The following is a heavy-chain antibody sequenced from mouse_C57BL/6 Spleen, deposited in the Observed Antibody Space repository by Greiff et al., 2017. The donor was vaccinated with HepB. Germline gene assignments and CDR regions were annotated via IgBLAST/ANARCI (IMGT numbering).Heavy chain of an antibody. D-gene: IGHD2-2*01. J-gene: IGHJ1*03. V-gene: IGHV1-50*01. CDR2: IDPSDSYT. CDR1: GYTFTSYW. Sequence: QVQLQQPGAELVKPGASVKLSCKASGYTFTSYWMQWVKQRPGQGLEWIGEIDPSDSYTNYNRKFKGKATLTVDTSSSTAYMQLSSLTSEDSAVYYCAREEKGYGYWYFDVWGTGTTVTVSS. CDR3: AREEKGYGYWYFDV.